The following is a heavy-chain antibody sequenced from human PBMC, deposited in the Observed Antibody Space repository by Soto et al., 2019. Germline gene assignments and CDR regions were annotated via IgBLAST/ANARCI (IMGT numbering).Heavy chain of an antibody. D-gene: IGHD2-8*01. Sequence: GGSLRLSCAASGFTFSSYSMNWVRQAPGKGLEWVSSISSSSSYIYYPDSVKGRFTISRENAKNSLYLQMNSLRAEDTAVYYCARDRVDIVLMVYAPGYFDYWGQGTLVTVSS. V-gene: IGHV3-21*01. J-gene: IGHJ4*02. CDR2: ISSSSSYI. CDR1: GFTFSSYS. CDR3: ARDRVDIVLMVYAPGYFDY.